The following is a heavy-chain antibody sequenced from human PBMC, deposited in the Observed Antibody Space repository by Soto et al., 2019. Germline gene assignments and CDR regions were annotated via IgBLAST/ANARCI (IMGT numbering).Heavy chain of an antibody. CDR2: IYPGDADI. V-gene: IGHV5-51*01. Sequence: GESLKISCKGSGYRFTRFWIGWVRQMPGKGLEWLGIIYPGDADIRYTPSFQGQVTMSADKSISTAYLQWSSLKASDTAIYYCARGIEMARIGWFVPWGQGTLVTVSS. J-gene: IGHJ5*02. D-gene: IGHD5-12*01. CDR1: GYRFTRFW. CDR3: ARGIEMARIGWFVP.